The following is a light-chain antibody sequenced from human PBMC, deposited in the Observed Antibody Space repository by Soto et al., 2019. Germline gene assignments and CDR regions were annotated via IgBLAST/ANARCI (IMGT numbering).Light chain of an antibody. Sequence: DIVLTQSPGTLSLSPGERATLSCRASQSVSTSYLAWYRQKPGQAPRLLIFGASSRANGIPDRFIGSGSGTDFTLTISRLEPEDFAVYYCQQYGSSPTTFGQGTKVEIK. J-gene: IGKJ1*01. CDR3: QQYGSSPTT. V-gene: IGKV3-20*01. CDR2: GAS. CDR1: QSVSTSY.